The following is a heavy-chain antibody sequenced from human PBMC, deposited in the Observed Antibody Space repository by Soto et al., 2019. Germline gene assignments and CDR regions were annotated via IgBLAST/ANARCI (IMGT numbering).Heavy chain of an antibody. Sequence: QVQLVQSGAEVKKPGASVKVSCKASGYTFTNYGINWVRQAPGQGLEWMGWVSAYNGESRYAQRVQARVIMTTDTPTTTSYMELRSLRSDFTAVYYCSRGTSIPASGDYWGQGTLVTVSS. CDR3: SRGTSIPASGDY. D-gene: IGHD6-6*01. J-gene: IGHJ4*01. V-gene: IGHV1-18*01. CDR2: VSAYNGES. CDR1: GYTFTNYG.